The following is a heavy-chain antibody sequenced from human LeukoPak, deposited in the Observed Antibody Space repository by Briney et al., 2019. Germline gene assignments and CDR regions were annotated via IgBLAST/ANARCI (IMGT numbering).Heavy chain of an antibody. Sequence: GASVKVSCKASGYTFTGYYMHWVRQAPGQGLEWMGRINPNSGGTNYAQRFQGRVTMTRETSISTAYMELSRLRSDDTAVYYCARAGDSSGYYYGAFDTWGQGTMVTVSS. J-gene: IGHJ3*02. D-gene: IGHD3-22*01. CDR2: INPNSGGT. V-gene: IGHV1-2*06. CDR3: ARAGDSSGYYYGAFDT. CDR1: GYTFTGYY.